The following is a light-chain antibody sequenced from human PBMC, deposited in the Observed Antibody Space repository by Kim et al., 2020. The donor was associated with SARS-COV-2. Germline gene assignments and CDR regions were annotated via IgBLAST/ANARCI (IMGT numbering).Light chain of an antibody. CDR2: AAS. J-gene: IGKJ2*01. CDR1: QSFSSD. Sequence: SASGGHRVTISCRASQSFSSDFNLYQQKPGKSPKLLIYAASSLQSGVPSIFSGSVSGTDFSLTIRTLPPEYFATYYCQQSYITPYTFGQGTNLDI. CDR3: QQSYITPYT. V-gene: IGKV1-39*01.